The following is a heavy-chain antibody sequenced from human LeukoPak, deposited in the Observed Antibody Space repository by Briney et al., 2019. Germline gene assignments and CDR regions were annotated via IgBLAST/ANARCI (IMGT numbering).Heavy chain of an antibody. J-gene: IGHJ4*02. D-gene: IGHD2-15*01. CDR3: ASYYCSSGSCYFDT. CDR2: IYRGGT. Sequence: GGSLRLSCAVSGFTAGYNYMSWVRQAPGKGLEWVSVIYRGGTYYAVSVKGRFTISRDDSKNTVFLQMNRLRADDTAVYFCASYYCSSGSCYFDTWGQGTLVAVSS. V-gene: IGHV3-53*01. CDR1: GFTAGYNY.